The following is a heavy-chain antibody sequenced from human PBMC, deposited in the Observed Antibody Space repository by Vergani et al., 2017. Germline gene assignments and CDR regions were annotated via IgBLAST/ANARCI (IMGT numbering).Heavy chain of an antibody. CDR2: ISKDGSNK. J-gene: IGHJ5*02. D-gene: IGHD3-10*01. CDR3: AKEHMVRGEEWFDP. CDR1: RSTFKTYG. V-gene: IGHV3-30*18. Sequence: QGQLVESGGGIVQPGRSLTLSCVASRSTFKTYGMHWVRQAPGKGLEWVAVISKDGSNKYYADSVKGRFTISRDNSKNTLYLQMNSLRAEDTAVYYCAKEHMVRGEEWFDPWGQGTLVTVSS.